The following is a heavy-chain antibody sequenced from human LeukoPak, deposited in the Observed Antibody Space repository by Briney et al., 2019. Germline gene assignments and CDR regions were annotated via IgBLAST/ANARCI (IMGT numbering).Heavy chain of an antibody. J-gene: IGHJ4*02. CDR2: TSYDGRSS. Sequence: GGSLRLSCAASGFIFSYSALHWVRRAPGKGLEWVALTSYDGRSSFYTDSVKGRFTISRDNAKNSLYLQMNSLRAEDTAVYYCARASGNTVAGTFLSVGIDYWGQGTLVTVSS. D-gene: IGHD6-19*01. CDR3: ARASGNTVAGTFLSVGIDY. V-gene: IGHV3-30*04. CDR1: GFIFSYSA.